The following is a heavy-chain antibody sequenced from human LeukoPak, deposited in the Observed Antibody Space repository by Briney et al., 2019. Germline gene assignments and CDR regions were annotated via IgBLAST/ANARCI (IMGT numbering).Heavy chain of an antibody. CDR2: IHYSGTT. CDR1: GGSVNCFY. J-gene: IGHJ6*02. V-gene: IGHV4-59*02. Sequence: SETLSLNCAVSGGSVNCFYWSWIRQPQGQGREWIGYIHYSGTTNCNPSLKRRVTIAVATSTDQLTLKLSSVTAADTAVYYCARGPTNLASNFYYGMDVWGQGTTVTISS. CDR3: ARGPTNLASNFYYGMDV. D-gene: IGHD1-1*01.